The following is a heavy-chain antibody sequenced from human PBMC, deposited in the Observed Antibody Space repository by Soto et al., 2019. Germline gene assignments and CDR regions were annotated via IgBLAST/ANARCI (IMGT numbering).Heavy chain of an antibody. V-gene: IGHV1-3*04. CDR2: INTDNGNT. Sequence: QVQLVQSGAEVKKPGASVTISCKSSGYTFTRYTMNWVRQAPGQRLEWMGWINTDNGNTKSSQKFQDRVIITRDTSASTAYMDLSSLRAEDTAVYYCARGIATGQLDPCGQGTLVTVAS. CDR3: ARGIATGQLDP. CDR1: GYTFTRYT. J-gene: IGHJ5*02. D-gene: IGHD2-15*01.